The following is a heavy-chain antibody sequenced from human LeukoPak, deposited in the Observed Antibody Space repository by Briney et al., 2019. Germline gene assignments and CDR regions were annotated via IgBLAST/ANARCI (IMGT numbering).Heavy chain of an antibody. Sequence: KFGESLKISCKGSGYSFTNYWIGWVRQMPGKGLEWMGIIYPDDSDTKYSPSFQGQVTISADKSISTAYLQWSSLKASDTAMYYCARLIGSYSGGPNWFDPWGQGTLVTVSS. CDR2: IYPDDSDT. D-gene: IGHD6-19*01. V-gene: IGHV5-51*01. CDR3: ARLIGSYSGGPNWFDP. J-gene: IGHJ5*02. CDR1: GYSFTNYW.